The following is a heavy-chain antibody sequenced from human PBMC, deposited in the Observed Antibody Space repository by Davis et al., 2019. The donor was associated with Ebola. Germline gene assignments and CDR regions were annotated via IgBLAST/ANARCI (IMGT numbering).Heavy chain of an antibody. CDR2: ISGSGGST. CDR3: AKDRLTMIVVVIPDY. V-gene: IGHV3-23*01. Sequence: GESLKISCAASGFTFSSYAMSWVRQAPGKGLEWVSAISGSGGSTYYADSVKGRFTISRDNSKNTLYLQMNSLRAEDTAVYYCAKDRLTMIVVVIPDYWGQGTLVTVSS. J-gene: IGHJ4*02. CDR1: GFTFSSYA. D-gene: IGHD3-22*01.